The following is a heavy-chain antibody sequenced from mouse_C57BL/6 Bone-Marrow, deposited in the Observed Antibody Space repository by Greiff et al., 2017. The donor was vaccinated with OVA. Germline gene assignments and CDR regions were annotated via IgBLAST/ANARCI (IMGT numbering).Heavy chain of an antibody. Sequence: DVMLVESGGGLVQSGRSLRLSCATSGFTFSDFYMEWVRQAPGKGLEWIAASRNKANDYTTEYSASVKGRFIVSRDTSQSILYLQMNALRAEDTAIYYCARDRLPDYYAMDYWGQGTSVTVSS. CDR3: ARDRLPDYYAMDY. CDR2: SRNKANDYTT. V-gene: IGHV7-1*01. J-gene: IGHJ4*01. CDR1: GFTFSDFY. D-gene: IGHD2-2*01.